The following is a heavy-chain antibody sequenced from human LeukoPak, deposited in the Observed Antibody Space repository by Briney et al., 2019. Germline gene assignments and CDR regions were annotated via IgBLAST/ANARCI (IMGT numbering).Heavy chain of an antibody. Sequence: SETLSLTCAVYGGSFSCYYWSWIRQPPGKGLEWIGEINHSGSTNYNPSLKSRVTISVDTSKNQFSLKLSSVTAADTAVYYCARLSRIVVVPAAMRSVDYYYMDVWGKGTTVTVSS. V-gene: IGHV4-34*01. J-gene: IGHJ6*03. D-gene: IGHD2-2*01. CDR1: GGSFSCYY. CDR2: INHSGST. CDR3: ARLSRIVVVPAAMRSVDYYYMDV.